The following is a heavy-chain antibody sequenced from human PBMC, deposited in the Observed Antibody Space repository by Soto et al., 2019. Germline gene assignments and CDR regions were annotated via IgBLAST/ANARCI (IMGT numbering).Heavy chain of an antibody. CDR1: GFTFSSYA. CDR2: ISGSGGST. D-gene: IGHD3-16*02. V-gene: IGHV3-23*01. CDR3: AKAYPLTYYDYIWGSYRFDY. Sequence: GGSLRLSCAASGFTFSSYAMSWVRQAPGKGLEWVSAISGSGGSTYYADSVKGRFTISRDNSKNTLYLQMNSLRAEDTAVYYCAKAYPLTYYDYIWGSYRFDYWGQGTLVTVSS. J-gene: IGHJ4*02.